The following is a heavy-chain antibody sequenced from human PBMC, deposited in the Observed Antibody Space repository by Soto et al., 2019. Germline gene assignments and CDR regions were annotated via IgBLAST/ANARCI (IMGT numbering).Heavy chain of an antibody. D-gene: IGHD5-12*01. CDR2: ISAYNGNT. CDR3: ARDPRYSGYGQGPSFDY. V-gene: IGHV1-18*04. CDR1: GYTFTSYG. J-gene: IGHJ4*02. Sequence: GASVKVSCKASGYTFTSYGISWVRQAPGQGLEWMGWISAYNGNTNYAQKLQGRVTMTTDTSTSTAYMELRSLRSDDTAVYYCARDPRYSGYGQGPSFDYWGQGTLVTVSS.